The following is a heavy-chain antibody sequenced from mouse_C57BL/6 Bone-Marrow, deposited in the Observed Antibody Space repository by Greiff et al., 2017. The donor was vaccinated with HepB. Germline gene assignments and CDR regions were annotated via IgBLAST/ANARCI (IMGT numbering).Heavy chain of an antibody. V-gene: IGHV1-50*01. Sequence: QVQLQQPGAELVKPGASVKLSCKASGYTFTSYWMQWVKQRPGQGLEWIGEIDPSDSYTNYNQKFKGKATLTVDTSSSTAYMQLSRLTSEDSAVYYCARDTTVVFDYWGQGTTLTVSS. CDR1: GYTFTSYW. J-gene: IGHJ2*01. CDR2: IDPSDSYT. CDR3: ARDTTVVFDY. D-gene: IGHD1-1*01.